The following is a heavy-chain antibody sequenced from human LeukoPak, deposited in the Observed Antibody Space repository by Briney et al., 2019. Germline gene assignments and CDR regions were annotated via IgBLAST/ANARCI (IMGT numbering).Heavy chain of an antibody. CDR3: ARDTDTVTTILDY. J-gene: IGHJ4*02. D-gene: IGHD4-17*01. CDR2: IKQDGSEK. V-gene: IGHV3-7*01. Sequence: QTGGSLRLSCAASGFTFSSYWMSWVRQAPGKGLEWVANIKQDGSEKYYVDSVKGRFTISRDNAKNSLYLQMNSLRAEDTAVYYCARDTDTVTTILDYWGQGTLVTVSS. CDR1: GFTFSSYW.